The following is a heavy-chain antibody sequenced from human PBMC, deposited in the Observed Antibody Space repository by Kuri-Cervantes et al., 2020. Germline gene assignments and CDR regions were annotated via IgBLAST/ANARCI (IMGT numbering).Heavy chain of an antibody. V-gene: IGHV3-30*18. Sequence: GESLKISCAASGFTFSSYGMHWVRQAPGKGLEWVAVISYDGSNKYYADSVKGRFTISRDNSKNTLYLQMNSLRAEDTAVYYCAKGMGFYYGSGSYMDYWGQGTLVTVSS. J-gene: IGHJ4*02. CDR1: GFTFSSYG. CDR3: AKGMGFYYGSGSYMDY. CDR2: ISYDGSNK. D-gene: IGHD3-10*01.